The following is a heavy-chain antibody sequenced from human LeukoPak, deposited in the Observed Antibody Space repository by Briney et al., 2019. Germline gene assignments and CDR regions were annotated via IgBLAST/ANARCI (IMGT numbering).Heavy chain of an antibody. V-gene: IGHV1-69*02. CDR3: ARRKLPLTGSTGYDWFDP. CDR1: GGNFNNFP. D-gene: IGHD3-9*01. J-gene: IGHJ5*02. CDR2: IMPILDRT. Sequence: SVKVSFKASGGNFNNFPISWVRQAPGQGLEWMGRIMPILDRTTYAQKFQGRVTITADKSTGTAYMEMNSLTSEDTAVYYCARRKLPLTGSTGYDWFDPWGQGTLVTVSS.